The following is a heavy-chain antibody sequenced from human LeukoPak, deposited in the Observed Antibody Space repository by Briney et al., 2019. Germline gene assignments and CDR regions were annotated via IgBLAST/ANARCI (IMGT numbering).Heavy chain of an antibody. CDR2: IKQDGSEK. D-gene: IGHD2-21*01. CDR1: GFTFSSYW. CDR3: ASPGEGGRLWDFDY. J-gene: IGHJ4*02. Sequence: GGSLRLSCAASGFTFSSYWMSWVRQAPGKGLEWVANIKQDGSEKYYVDSVKGRFTISRDNAENSLYLQMDSLRAEDTAVYYCASPGEGGRLWDFDYWGQGTLVTVSS. V-gene: IGHV3-7*01.